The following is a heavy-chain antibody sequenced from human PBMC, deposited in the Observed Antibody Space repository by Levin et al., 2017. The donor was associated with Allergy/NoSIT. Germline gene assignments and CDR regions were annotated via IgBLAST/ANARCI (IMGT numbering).Heavy chain of an antibody. D-gene: IGHD5-24*01. CDR3: ASEIREGYNFNF. CDR2: MRPSGGKA. V-gene: IGHV1-46*01. J-gene: IGHJ4*02. Sequence: ASVKVSCKSSEYTFSNHYIHWVRQAPGQGLEWMGIMRPSGGKADYVEKFQGRVTMTRDTSTSTVYLEVTSLRFEDTAIYFCASEIREGYNFNFWGQGTLVTVSS. CDR1: EYTFSNHY.